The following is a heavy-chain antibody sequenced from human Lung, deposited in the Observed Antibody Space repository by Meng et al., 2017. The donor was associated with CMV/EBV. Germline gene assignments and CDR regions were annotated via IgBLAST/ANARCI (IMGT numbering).Heavy chain of an antibody. Sequence: GESLKISCAASGFTFSIYWMNWVRQAPGKGLEWVANIKQDGSEKYYVDSVEGRFTISRDNAKNSLYLQISSLRAEDAAIYYCARDLGDGSNYYYFDFWGQGTLVTVSS. CDR3: ARDLGDGSNYYYFDF. D-gene: IGHD5-24*01. CDR1: GFTFSIYW. V-gene: IGHV3-7*01. J-gene: IGHJ4*02. CDR2: IKQDGSEK.